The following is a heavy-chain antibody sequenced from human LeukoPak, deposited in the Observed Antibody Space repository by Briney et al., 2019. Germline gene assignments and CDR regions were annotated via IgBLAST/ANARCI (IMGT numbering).Heavy chain of an antibody. CDR3: TRGRGLRYFDWLTYFDY. D-gene: IGHD3-9*01. Sequence: SETLSLTCTVSGGSISSGDYYWSWIRQPPGKGLEWIGYIYYSGSTYYNPSLKSRVTISVDTSKNQFSLKLSSVTAADTAVYYCTRGRGLRYFDWLTYFDYWGQGTLVTVSS. CDR2: IYYSGST. J-gene: IGHJ4*02. CDR1: GGSISSGDYY. V-gene: IGHV4-30-4*01.